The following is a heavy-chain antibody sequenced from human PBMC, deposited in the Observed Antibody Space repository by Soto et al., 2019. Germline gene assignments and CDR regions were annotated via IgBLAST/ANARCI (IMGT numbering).Heavy chain of an antibody. CDR3: ARGVSSSSELLGEDYYYGMDV. J-gene: IGHJ6*02. V-gene: IGHV4-34*01. D-gene: IGHD6-6*01. Sequence: QVQLQQWGAGLLKPSETLSLTCAVYGGSFSGYYWSWIRQPPGKGLEWIGEINHSGSTNYNPSLKSRVTLSVDTSKNQFSLTLNSVTAADTAVYYCARGVSSSSELLGEDYYYGMDVWGQGTTVTVSS. CDR1: GGSFSGYY. CDR2: INHSGST.